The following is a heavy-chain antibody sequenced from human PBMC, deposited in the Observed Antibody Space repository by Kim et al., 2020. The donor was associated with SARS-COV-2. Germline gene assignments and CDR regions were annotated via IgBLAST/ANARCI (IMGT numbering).Heavy chain of an antibody. Sequence: AAPAKGRFTMSRDNSKNTLDLQMSSLGAEDTALYYCAKGCSPSCYSQIDYWGQGTLVTVAS. D-gene: IGHD2-2*02. V-gene: IGHV3-23*01. CDR3: AKGCSPSCYSQIDY. J-gene: IGHJ4*02.